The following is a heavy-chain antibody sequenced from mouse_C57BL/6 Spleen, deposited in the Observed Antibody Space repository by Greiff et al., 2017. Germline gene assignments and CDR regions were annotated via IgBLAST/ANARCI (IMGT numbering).Heavy chain of an antibody. D-gene: IGHD5-5*01. J-gene: IGHJ4*01. CDR3: VSDYRWRYAMDY. CDR2: IRSKSNNYAT. V-gene: IGHV10-1*01. CDR1: GFSFNTYA. Sequence: EVQRVESGGGLVQPKGSLKLSCAASGFSFNTYAMTWVRQAPGKGLEWVARIRSKSNNYATYYADSVKDRFTISRDDSESMLYLQMNNLKTEDTAMYYCVSDYRWRYAMDYWGQGTSVTVSS.